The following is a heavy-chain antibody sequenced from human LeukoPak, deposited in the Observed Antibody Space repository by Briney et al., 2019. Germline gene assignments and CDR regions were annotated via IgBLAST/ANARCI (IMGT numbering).Heavy chain of an antibody. CDR2: TSYDGSNK. D-gene: IGHD6-13*01. CDR1: GFTFSSYA. J-gene: IGHJ5*02. CDR3: ARDPVLGAAAGIGLNWFDP. Sequence: PGRSLRLSCAASGFTFSSYAMHWVRQAPGKGLEWVAVTSYDGSNKYYADSVKGRFTISRDNSKNTLYLQMNSLRAEDTAVYYCARDPVLGAAAGIGLNWFDPWGQGTLVTVSS. V-gene: IGHV3-30-3*01.